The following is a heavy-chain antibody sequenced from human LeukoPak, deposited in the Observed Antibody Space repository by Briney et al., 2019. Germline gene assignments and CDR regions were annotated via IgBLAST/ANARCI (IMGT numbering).Heavy chain of an antibody. CDR2: IYYSGIT. CDR1: GGSISTFH. D-gene: IGHD1-26*01. CDR3: ARQGSGSRAAFDY. Sequence: SETLSLTCTVSGGSISTFHWSWIRQPPGKGLEWIGYIYYSGITNYHPSLKSRVTISVDTSKNQFPLKLSSVTAADTAVYYCARQGSGSRAAFDYLGQGTLVTVSS. J-gene: IGHJ4*02. V-gene: IGHV4-59*08.